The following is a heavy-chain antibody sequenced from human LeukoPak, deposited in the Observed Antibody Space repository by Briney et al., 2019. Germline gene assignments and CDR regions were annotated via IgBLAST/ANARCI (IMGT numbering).Heavy chain of an antibody. CDR3: ARKGLRGVRLNWFDP. CDR2: FDPEDGET. D-gene: IGHD3-10*01. Sequence: ASVKVSCKVSGYTLTELSMHWVRQAPGKGLEWMGGFDPEDGETIYAQKFQGRVTMTEDTSTDTAYMELSSLRSEDTAVYYCARKGLRGVRLNWFDPWGQGTLVTVSS. V-gene: IGHV1-24*01. CDR1: GYTLTELS. J-gene: IGHJ5*02.